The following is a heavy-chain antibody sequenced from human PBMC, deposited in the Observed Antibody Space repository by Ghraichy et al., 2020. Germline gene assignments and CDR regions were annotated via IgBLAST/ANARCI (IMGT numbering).Heavy chain of an antibody. D-gene: IGHD3-22*01. J-gene: IGHJ4*02. CDR2: IIPIFGTA. CDR1: GGTFSSYA. Sequence: SVKVSCKASGGTFSSYAISWVRQAPGQGLEWMGGIIPIFGTANYAQKFQGRVTITADKSTSTAYMELSSLRSEDTAVYYCARSITMIDGAFDYWGQGTLVTVSS. V-gene: IGHV1-69*06. CDR3: ARSITMIDGAFDY.